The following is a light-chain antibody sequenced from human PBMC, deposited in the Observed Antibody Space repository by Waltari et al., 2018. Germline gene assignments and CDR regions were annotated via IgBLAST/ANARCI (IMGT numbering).Light chain of an antibody. CDR3: SSYTSSSTLV. CDR2: DVS. CDR1: SRDVGGYNY. J-gene: IGLJ2*01. V-gene: IGLV2-14*01. Sequence: QSALTQPSSVSGSPGQSLTISCTVTSRDVGGYNYVSWYQQHPGKAPKLMIYDVSNRPSGVSNRFSGSKSGNTASLTISGLQAEDEADYYCSSYTSSSTLVFGGGTKLTVL.